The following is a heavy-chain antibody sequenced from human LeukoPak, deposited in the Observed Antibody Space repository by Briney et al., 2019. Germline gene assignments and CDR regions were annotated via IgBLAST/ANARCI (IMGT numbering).Heavy chain of an antibody. V-gene: IGHV3-21*04. CDR2: ITSSTYI. J-gene: IGHJ4*02. CDR3: AREASSGTLFDY. Sequence: GGSLRLSCAASGFTFISYNMNWVRQAPGKGLEWVSSITSSTYIYYSDSVKGRFTISRANAKNSLYLQMNSLRAEDTAVYYCAREASSGTLFDYWGQGTLVTVSS. D-gene: IGHD3-10*01. CDR1: GFTFISYN.